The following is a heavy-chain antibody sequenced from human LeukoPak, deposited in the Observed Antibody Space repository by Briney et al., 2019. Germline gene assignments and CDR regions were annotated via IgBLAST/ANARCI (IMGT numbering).Heavy chain of an antibody. D-gene: IGHD1-26*01. CDR3: ARGIGVPGATPGSDYYYYMDV. V-gene: IGHV1-8*01. CDR1: GYTFTSYD. Sequence: AASVKVSCKASGYTFTSYDINWVRQATGQGLEWMGWMNPNSGNTGYAQKLQGRVTMTTDTSTGTAYMELRSLRSDDTAVYYCARGIGVPGATPGSDYYYYMDVWGKGTTVTVSS. CDR2: MNPNSGNT. J-gene: IGHJ6*03.